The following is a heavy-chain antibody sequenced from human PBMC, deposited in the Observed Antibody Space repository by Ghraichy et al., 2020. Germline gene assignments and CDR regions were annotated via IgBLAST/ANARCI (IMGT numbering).Heavy chain of an antibody. Sequence: SQTLSLTCTVSGGSVSSSSDYWGWIRQPPGKGLEWIGNILHGGSTFYNPSLRGRVTISVDTSKNQFSLKLSSVIAADSAMYYFARYAIGTMLDNWGQGTLVTVS. CDR1: GGSVSSSSDY. CDR2: ILHGGST. D-gene: IGHD1-1*01. CDR3: ARYAIGTMLDN. V-gene: IGHV4-39*01. J-gene: IGHJ4*02.